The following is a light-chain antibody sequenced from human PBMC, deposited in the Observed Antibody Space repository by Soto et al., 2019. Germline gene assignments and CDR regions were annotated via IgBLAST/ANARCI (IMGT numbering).Light chain of an antibody. J-gene: IGKJ1*01. V-gene: IGKV3D-15*01. CDR1: QSFSSY. CDR2: GAS. CDR3: QQYNNWLRA. Sequence: EIVLTQSPATLSLSPGERATLSCRASQSFSSYLAWYQQKPGQAPRLLIYGASSRATGIPDRFSGSGSGTDFTLTISSLQSEDFAVYYCQQYNNWLRAFGQGTKVDI.